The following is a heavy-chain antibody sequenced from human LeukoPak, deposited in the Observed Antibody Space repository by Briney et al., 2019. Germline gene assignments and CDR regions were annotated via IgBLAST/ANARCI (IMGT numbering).Heavy chain of an antibody. Sequence: GGSLRLSCAASGFTFSSYAMHWVRQAPGKGLEWVAVISYDGSNKYYADSVKGRFTISRDNSKNTLYLQMNSLRAEDTAVYYCAREPNSGMAFDYWGQGTLDTVSS. CDR3: AREPNSGMAFDY. CDR2: ISYDGSNK. CDR1: GFTFSSYA. V-gene: IGHV3-30-3*01. J-gene: IGHJ4*02. D-gene: IGHD3-10*01.